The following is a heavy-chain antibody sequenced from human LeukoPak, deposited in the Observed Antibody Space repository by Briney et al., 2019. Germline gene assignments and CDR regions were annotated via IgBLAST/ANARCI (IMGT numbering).Heavy chain of an antibody. CDR1: GYTFTSYG. V-gene: IGHV1-18*01. CDR2: ISAYNGNT. D-gene: IGHD2-15*01. Sequence: VASVKVSCKASGYTFTSYGISWVRQAPGQGLEWMGWISAYNGNTNYAQKLQGRVTMTTDTSTSTAYMELRSLRSDDTAVYYCATQGVAVLRGSYFDYWGQGTLVTVSS. CDR3: ATQGVAVLRGSYFDY. J-gene: IGHJ4*02.